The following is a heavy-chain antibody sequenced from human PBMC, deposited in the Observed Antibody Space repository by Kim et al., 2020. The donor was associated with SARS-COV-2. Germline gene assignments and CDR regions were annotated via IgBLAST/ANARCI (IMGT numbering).Heavy chain of an antibody. Sequence: LQSRVTISVDTSKNQFSLKLSSVTAADTAVYYCARTRITMIVVVTHFDYWGQGTLVTVSS. J-gene: IGHJ4*02. D-gene: IGHD3-22*01. V-gene: IGHV4-31*02. CDR3: ARTRITMIVVVTHFDY.